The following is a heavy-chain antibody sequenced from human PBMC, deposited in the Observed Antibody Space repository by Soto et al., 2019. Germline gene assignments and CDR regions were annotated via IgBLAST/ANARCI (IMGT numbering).Heavy chain of an antibody. CDR2: INPNSGGT. CDR3: ARDLFYYDSSGYYPSTTYYGMDV. V-gene: IGHV1-2*02. Sequence: ASVKVSCKASGYTFTGYYMHWVRQAPGQGLEWMGWINPNSGGTNYAQKFQGRVTMTRDTSISTAYMELSRLRSDDTAVYYCARDLFYYDSSGYYPSTTYYGMDVWGQGTTVTVSS. CDR1: GYTFTGYY. J-gene: IGHJ6*02. D-gene: IGHD3-22*01.